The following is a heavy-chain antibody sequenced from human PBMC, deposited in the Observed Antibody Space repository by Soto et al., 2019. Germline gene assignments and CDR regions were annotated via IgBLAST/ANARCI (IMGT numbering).Heavy chain of an antibody. Sequence: ASVKVSCKASGYTFTGYYMHWVRQAPGQGLEWMGWINPNSGGTNYAQKFQGWVTMTRDTSISTAYMELSRLRSDDTAVYYCARDQAGEPFAIFGVALRYFDYWGQGTLVTVSS. CDR2: INPNSGGT. D-gene: IGHD3-3*01. J-gene: IGHJ4*02. V-gene: IGHV1-2*04. CDR1: GYTFTGYY. CDR3: ARDQAGEPFAIFGVALRYFDY.